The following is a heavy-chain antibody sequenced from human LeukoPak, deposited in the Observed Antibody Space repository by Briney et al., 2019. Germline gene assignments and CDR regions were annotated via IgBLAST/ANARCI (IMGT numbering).Heavy chain of an antibody. CDR1: GYTFTGYY. D-gene: IGHD4-17*01. CDR3: ARGVRRATVTNNWFDP. J-gene: IGHJ5*02. CDR2: INPNSGCT. Sequence: ASVKVSCKASGYTFTGYYMHWVRQAPGQGLEWMGWINPNSGCTNYAQKFQGRVTMTRDTSISTAYMELSRLRSDDTAVYYCARGVRRATVTNNWFDPWGQGTLVTVSS. V-gene: IGHV1-2*02.